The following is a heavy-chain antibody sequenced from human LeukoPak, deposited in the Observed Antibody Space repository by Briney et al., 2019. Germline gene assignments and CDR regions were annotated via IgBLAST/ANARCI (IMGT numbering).Heavy chain of an antibody. D-gene: IGHD2-8*02. CDR3: ARQFWSLDY. Sequence: PSETLSLTCTVSGDSISSSSYYWGWIRQPPGKGLEWIGSIYYSGSTYYNPSLKSRVTISVDTSKNQFSLKLSSVTAADTAVYYCARQFWSLDYWGQGTLVTVSS. J-gene: IGHJ4*02. CDR1: GDSISSSSYY. CDR2: IYYSGST. V-gene: IGHV4-39*01.